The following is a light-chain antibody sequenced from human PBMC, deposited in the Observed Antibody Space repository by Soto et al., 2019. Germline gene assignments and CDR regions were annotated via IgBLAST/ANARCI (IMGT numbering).Light chain of an antibody. CDR2: AAS. CDR1: QSISRY. Sequence: DIQMTQSPSSLSASVGDTVTITCRASQSISRYLNWYQQKPGKAPKFLIQAASTLQSGVPSRFSGSGSGTDFPLTISSLQLEDFATYYCQHSYTTPPWTFGQGTKVDIK. V-gene: IGKV1-39*01. J-gene: IGKJ1*01. CDR3: QHSYTTPPWT.